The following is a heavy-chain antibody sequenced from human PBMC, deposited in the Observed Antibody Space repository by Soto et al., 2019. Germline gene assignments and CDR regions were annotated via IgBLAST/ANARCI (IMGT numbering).Heavy chain of an antibody. CDR2: MYPGDSDT. CDR1: GCTFASYW. CDR3: ARSDYGGNLYYFDY. D-gene: IGHD4-17*01. Sequence: PGESLKISCKISGCTFASYWIGWVRQMPGKGLEWMGTMYPGDSDTRYSPSFQGQVTISADKSISTTYLQWSSLKASDTAMYYCARSDYGGNLYYFDYWGQGTLVTVSS. J-gene: IGHJ4*02. V-gene: IGHV5-51*01.